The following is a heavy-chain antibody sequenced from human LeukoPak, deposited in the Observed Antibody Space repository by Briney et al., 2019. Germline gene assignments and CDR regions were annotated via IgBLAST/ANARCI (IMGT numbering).Heavy chain of an antibody. CDR1: GFTVSSNY. V-gene: IGHV3-53*01. D-gene: IGHD3-3*01. Sequence: GGSLRLSCAASGFTVSSNYMSWVRQAPGKGLEWVSIISDSVKGRFTISRDNSRDTLYLQMNSLRAEDTAVYYCAKPARYDFWSGLKNNWFDPWGQGTLVTVSS. CDR2: IS. CDR3: AKPARYDFWSGLKNNWFDP. J-gene: IGHJ5*02.